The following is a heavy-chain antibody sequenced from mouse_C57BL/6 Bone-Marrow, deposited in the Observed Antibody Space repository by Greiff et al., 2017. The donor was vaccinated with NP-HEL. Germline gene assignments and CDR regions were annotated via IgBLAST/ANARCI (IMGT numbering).Heavy chain of an antibody. Sequence: VQLKESGPELVKPGASVKLSCKASGYTFTSYDINWVKQRPGQGLEWIGWIYPRDGSTKYNEKFKGKATLTVDTSSSTAYMELHSLTSEDSAVYFCARLSYYYYGRAWFAYWGQGTLVTVSA. CDR1: GYTFTSYD. D-gene: IGHD1-1*01. V-gene: IGHV1-85*01. J-gene: IGHJ3*01. CDR3: ARLSYYYYGRAWFAY. CDR2: IYPRDGST.